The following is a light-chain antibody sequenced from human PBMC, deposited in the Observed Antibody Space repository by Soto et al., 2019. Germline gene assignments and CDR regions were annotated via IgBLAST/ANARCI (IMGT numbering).Light chain of an antibody. CDR2: GAS. Sequence: EIVLTQSPGTLSLSPGERATLSCRASQSVSSSYLAWYQQKPGQAPRLLICGASGRATAIPDRFSGSGSGTDFSLTISRLEPEDFAVYYCQQYGSSPPTFGQGTKVEIK. V-gene: IGKV3-20*01. CDR3: QQYGSSPPT. CDR1: QSVSSSY. J-gene: IGKJ1*01.